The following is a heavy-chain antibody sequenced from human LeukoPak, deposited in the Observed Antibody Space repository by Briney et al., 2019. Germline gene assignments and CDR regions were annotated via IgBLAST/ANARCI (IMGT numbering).Heavy chain of an antibody. V-gene: IGHV4-61*01. CDR2: IYYSGRT. J-gene: IGHJ2*01. D-gene: IGHD1-14*01. CDR3: ARDGNPWNLDV. Sequence: SETLSLTCTVSGGSTSTSSYYWGWIRQSPGKGLEWIGYIYYSGRTSYNPSLKSRVTMSVDTSKNQFSLKLSSVTAADTAVYYCARDGNPWNLDVWGRGTLVTVSS. CDR1: GGSTSTSSYY.